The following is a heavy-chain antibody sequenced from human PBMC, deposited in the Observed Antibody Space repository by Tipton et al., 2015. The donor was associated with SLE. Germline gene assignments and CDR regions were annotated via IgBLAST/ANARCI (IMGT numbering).Heavy chain of an antibody. V-gene: IGHV1-2*06. CDR3: AIESFSEWPPSFDY. D-gene: IGHD3-3*01. CDR1: GYTFTGYY. Sequence: QLVQSGAEVKKPGASVKVSCKASGYTFTGYYMHWVRQAPGQGLEWMGRINPNSGCTNYAQKFQGRVTMTRDTSISTAYMELSRLSFSDSAMYYCAIESFSEWPPSFDYWGQGPLVTVSS. CDR2: INPNSGCT. J-gene: IGHJ4*02.